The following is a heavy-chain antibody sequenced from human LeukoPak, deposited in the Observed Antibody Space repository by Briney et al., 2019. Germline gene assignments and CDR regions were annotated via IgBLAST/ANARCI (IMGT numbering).Heavy chain of an antibody. CDR3: ARGWSGWFDP. Sequence: PSETLSLTCAVYGGSFSGYYRSWIRQPPGKGLEWIGEINHSGSTNYNPSLKSRVTISVDTSKNQFSLKLSSVTAADTAVYYCARGWSGWFDPWGQGTLVTVSS. V-gene: IGHV4-34*01. J-gene: IGHJ5*02. D-gene: IGHD3-3*01. CDR1: GGSFSGYY. CDR2: INHSGST.